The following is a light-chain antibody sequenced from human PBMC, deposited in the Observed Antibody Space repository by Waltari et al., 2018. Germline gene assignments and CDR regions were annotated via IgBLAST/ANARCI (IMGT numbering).Light chain of an antibody. V-gene: IGKV2-30*01. CDR3: MQSTHWPPLT. CDR2: EVS. J-gene: IGKJ4*01. CDR1: QSLRDSDGNTY. Sequence: ISCSSSQSLRDSDGNTYLNWFHQRPGQSPRRLIYEVSKRDSGVPDRFSGSGSGANFTLRISRVEAEDVGVYYCMQSTHWPPLTFGGGTKVEIK.